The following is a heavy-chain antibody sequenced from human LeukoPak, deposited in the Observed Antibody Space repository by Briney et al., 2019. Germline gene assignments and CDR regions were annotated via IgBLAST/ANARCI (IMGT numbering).Heavy chain of an antibody. CDR2: IYSGGST. V-gene: IGHV3-66*01. CDR3: AREDVEWELPGGY. D-gene: IGHD1-26*01. CDR1: GFTFSSYS. J-gene: IGHJ4*02. Sequence: QPGGSLRLSCAASGFTFSSYSMTWVRQAPGKGLEWVSVIYSGGSTYYADSVKGRFTISRDNSKNTLYLQMNSLRAEDTAVYYCAREDVEWELPGGYWGQGTLVTVSS.